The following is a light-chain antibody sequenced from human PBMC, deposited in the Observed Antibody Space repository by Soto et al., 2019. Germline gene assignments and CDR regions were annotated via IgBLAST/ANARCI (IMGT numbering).Light chain of an antibody. CDR1: SSDIGSYNL. Sequence: QSALTQPAPVSGSPGQSITISCTGTSSDIGSYNLVSWYQQHPGKAPKLMIYEGTKRPSGVSIRFSGSTSGNTASLTISGLQAEDEADYHCCSYAGDSTFVLFGGGTKLTVL. J-gene: IGLJ2*01. CDR2: EGT. CDR3: CSYAGDSTFVL. V-gene: IGLV2-23*03.